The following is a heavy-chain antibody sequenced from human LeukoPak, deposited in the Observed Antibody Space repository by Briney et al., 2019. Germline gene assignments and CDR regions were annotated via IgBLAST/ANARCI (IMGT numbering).Heavy chain of an antibody. CDR1: GFTFTSYA. D-gene: IGHD5-18*01. CDR2: ISGSDGST. Sequence: GGSLRLSCAVSGFTFTSYAMYWVRQPPGKGLEWVSAISGSDGSTNYADSVKGRFTISRDNSKNTLYLQMNSLRAEDTAVYYCVEGGTARFDYWGQGTLVAVSS. V-gene: IGHV3-23*01. J-gene: IGHJ4*02. CDR3: VEGGTARFDY.